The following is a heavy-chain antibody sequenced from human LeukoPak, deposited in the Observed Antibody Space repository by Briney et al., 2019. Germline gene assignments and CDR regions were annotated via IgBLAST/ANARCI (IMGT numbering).Heavy chain of an antibody. CDR3: ARFSSGWLDFDY. CDR2: IIPIFGTA. V-gene: IGHV1-69*13. Sequence: SVKVSCKASGGTFSSYAISWVRQAPGQGLEWMGGIIPIFGTANYAQKFQGRVTITADESTSTAYMELSSLRSEDTAAYYCARFSSGWLDFDYWGQGTLVTVSS. CDR1: GGTFSSYA. J-gene: IGHJ4*02. D-gene: IGHD6-19*01.